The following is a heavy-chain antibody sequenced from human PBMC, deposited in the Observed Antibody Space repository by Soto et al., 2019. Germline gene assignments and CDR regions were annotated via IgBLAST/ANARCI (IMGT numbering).Heavy chain of an antibody. Sequence: ASVKVSCKASGSTFTSYYMHWVRQAPGQGLEWMGIINPSGGSTSYAQKFQGRVTMTRDTSTSTVYMELSSLRSEDTAVYYCARVLAALSPLLTAPVVSDYGMDVWGQGTTVTVYS. D-gene: IGHD2-2*01. J-gene: IGHJ6*02. V-gene: IGHV1-46*01. CDR1: GSTFTSYY. CDR2: INPSGGST. CDR3: ARVLAALSPLLTAPVVSDYGMDV.